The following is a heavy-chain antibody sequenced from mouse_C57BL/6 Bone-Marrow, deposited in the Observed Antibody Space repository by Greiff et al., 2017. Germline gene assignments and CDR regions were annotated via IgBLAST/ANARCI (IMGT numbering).Heavy chain of an antibody. D-gene: IGHD2-10*01. CDR2: IYYSGTI. J-gene: IGHJ1*03. CDR1: GISITTGNYR. V-gene: IGHV3-5*01. Sequence: VQLQQSGPGLVKPSQPVFLTCTVTGISITTGNYRWSWSRQFPGNKLEWIGYIYYSGTITYNPSLTSRTTITRDTPKNQFFLEMNSLTAEDTATYYCARAYPFDWYFDVWGTGTTVTVSS. CDR3: ARAYPFDWYFDV.